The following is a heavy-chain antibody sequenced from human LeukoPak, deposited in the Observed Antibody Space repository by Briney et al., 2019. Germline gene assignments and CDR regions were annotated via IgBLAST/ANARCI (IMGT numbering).Heavy chain of an antibody. CDR3: ARDPAAIFPPSSAFDI. V-gene: IGHV4-59*12. J-gene: IGHJ3*02. Sequence: PSETLSLTCTVSGGSISSYYWSWIRQPPGKGLEWIGYIYYSGSTNYNPSLKSRVTISVDTSKDQFSLKLSSVTAADTAVYYCARDPAAIFPPSSAFDIWGQGTMVTVSS. D-gene: IGHD3-9*01. CDR2: IYYSGST. CDR1: GGSISSYY.